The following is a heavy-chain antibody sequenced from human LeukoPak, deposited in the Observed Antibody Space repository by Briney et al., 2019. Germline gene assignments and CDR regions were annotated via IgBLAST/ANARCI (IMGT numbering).Heavy chain of an antibody. J-gene: IGHJ4*02. CDR2: IYYSGST. CDR1: GGSISSYY. CDR3: ASSPLSGWSYFFDY. Sequence: ASETLSLTCTVSGGSISSYYWNWIRQPPGKGLDGMGYIYYSGSTNYNPSLKSRVTISVDTSKTQFSLKLNSVTSADTAVYFCASSPLSGWSYFFDYWGQGTLVTVSS. V-gene: IGHV4-59*01. D-gene: IGHD6-19*01.